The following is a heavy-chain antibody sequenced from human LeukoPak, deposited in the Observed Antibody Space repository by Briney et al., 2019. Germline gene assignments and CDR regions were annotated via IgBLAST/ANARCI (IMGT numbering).Heavy chain of an antibody. CDR2: IYYSGST. CDR3: ARHGIAVVTGVSLPDY. V-gene: IGHV4-39*01. CDR1: GGSISSSSYY. J-gene: IGHJ4*02. D-gene: IGHD6-19*01. Sequence: SETLSLTCTVSGGSISSSSYYWGWIRQPPGKGLEWIGSIYYSGSTYYNPSLKSRVTISVDTSKNQFSLKLSSVTAADTAVYYCARHGIAVVTGVSLPDYWGQGTLVTVSS.